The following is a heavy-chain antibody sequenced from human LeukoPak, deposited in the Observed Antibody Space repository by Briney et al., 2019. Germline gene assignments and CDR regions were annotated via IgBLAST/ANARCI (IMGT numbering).Heavy chain of an antibody. CDR2: IYGSGGST. CDR3: AKDRGADYYYGVEV. V-gene: IGHV3-23*01. Sequence: GGSLRLSCAASGFMFSSNWMSWVRLAPGKGLDWVSTIYGSGGSTHYADSVKDRFTISRDDSKNTLYLRMDSLRAEDTAVYYCAKDRGADYYYGVEVWGQGTTVSVSS. J-gene: IGHJ6*02. CDR1: GFMFSSNW.